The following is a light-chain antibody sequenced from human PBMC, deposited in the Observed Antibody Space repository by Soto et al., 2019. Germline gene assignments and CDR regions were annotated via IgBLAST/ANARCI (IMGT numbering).Light chain of an antibody. V-gene: IGKV3-11*01. J-gene: IGKJ3*01. CDR3: QQRSNWPT. CDR2: DAS. Sequence: EIVLTQSPATLSLSPGERATLSCRASQSVSSYLAWYQQKPGQAPRLLIYDASNRATGIPARFSGSGSGTDFTLTISSLEPEDSAVYYCQQRSNWPTFGPGTKVDIK. CDR1: QSVSSY.